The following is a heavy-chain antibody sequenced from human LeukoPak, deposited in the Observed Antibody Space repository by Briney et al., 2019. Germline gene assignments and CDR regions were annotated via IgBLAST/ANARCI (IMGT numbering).Heavy chain of an antibody. D-gene: IGHD5-12*01. CDR2: MNPNSGNT. V-gene: IGHV1-8*01. CDR3: ARGPEVDIVATILGVWFDP. Sequence: ASVKVSCKASGYTFTSYDINWVRQATGQGLEWMGWMNPNSGNTRYAQKFQGRVTMTRNTSISTAYMELSSLRSEDTAVYYCARGPEVDIVATILGVWFDPWGQGTLVTVSS. J-gene: IGHJ5*02. CDR1: GYTFTSYD.